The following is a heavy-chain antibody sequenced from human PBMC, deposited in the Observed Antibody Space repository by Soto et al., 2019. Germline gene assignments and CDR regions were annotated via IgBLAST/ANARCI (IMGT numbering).Heavy chain of an antibody. V-gene: IGHV4-30-4*01. Sequence: QVQLQESGPGLVKPSQTLSLTCTVSGGSISSGDYYWSWIRQPPGKGLEWIGYIYYSGSTYYNPSLKSRVTISVNPSKNQFSLKLSSVTAADTAVYYCARAIGYCISTSCYSRDWFDPWGQGTLVTVSS. D-gene: IGHD2-2*01. CDR1: GGSISSGDYY. J-gene: IGHJ5*02. CDR2: IYYSGST. CDR3: ARAIGYCISTSCYSRDWFDP.